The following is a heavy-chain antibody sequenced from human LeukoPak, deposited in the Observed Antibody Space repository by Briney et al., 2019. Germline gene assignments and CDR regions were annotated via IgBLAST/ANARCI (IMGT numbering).Heavy chain of an antibody. CDR2: IQSKTDGGTT. V-gene: IGHV3-15*01. CDR3: TTWSSQFDY. J-gene: IGHJ4*02. D-gene: IGHD6-6*01. CDR1: GFTFSDAW. Sequence: GGSLRLSCAASGFTFSDAWMTWVRQAPGKGLECVGFIQSKTDGGTTDSATPVKGRFTVSRDDSKNTLYLQMNSLKTEDTAVYYCTTWSSQFDYWGQGTLVTVSS.